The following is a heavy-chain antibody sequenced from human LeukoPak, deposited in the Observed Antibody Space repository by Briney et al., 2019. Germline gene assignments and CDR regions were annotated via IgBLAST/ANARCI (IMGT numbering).Heavy chain of an antibody. CDR1: GFTFSSYA. CDR3: VKVSSGWYLFTFDY. D-gene: IGHD6-19*01. Sequence: GGSLRLSCAASGFTFSSYAMSWVRQAPGKGLEWVSAISGSGDNTYYADSVKGRFTISRDNSKSTLYLQMNSLRAEDTAVYYCVKVSSGWYLFTFDYWGQGTLVTVSS. J-gene: IGHJ4*02. V-gene: IGHV3-23*01. CDR2: ISGSGDNT.